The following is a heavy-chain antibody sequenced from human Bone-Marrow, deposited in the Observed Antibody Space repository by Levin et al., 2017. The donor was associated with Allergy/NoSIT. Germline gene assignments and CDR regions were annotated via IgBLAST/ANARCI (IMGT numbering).Heavy chain of an antibody. D-gene: IGHD2-15*01. CDR1: GDSVSSKDVT. CDR3: ARTSRPFNPEDRMDV. J-gene: IGHJ6*02. Sequence: SETLTLTCAISGDSVSSKDVTWNWIRQSPSRGLEWLGRTYYRSKWYSDYADSVKSRITFNADTSKNQFSLQLNSVTPEDTAIYYCARTSRPFNPEDRMDVWGQGTTVTVSS. CDR2: TYYRSKWYS. V-gene: IGHV6-1*01.